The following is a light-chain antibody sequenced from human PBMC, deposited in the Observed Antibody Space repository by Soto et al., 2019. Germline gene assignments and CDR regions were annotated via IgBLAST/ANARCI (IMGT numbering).Light chain of an antibody. Sequence: EIVLTQSPATLSLSPGERATLSCRASQSVSSYLAWYQQKPGQAPRLLIYEASNRATGIPARFSGSGSGTDFTLTISSLEPEDFAVYYCQQRSNWPPLTFGQGTRLEIK. V-gene: IGKV3-11*01. CDR1: QSVSSY. CDR3: QQRSNWPPLT. J-gene: IGKJ5*01. CDR2: EAS.